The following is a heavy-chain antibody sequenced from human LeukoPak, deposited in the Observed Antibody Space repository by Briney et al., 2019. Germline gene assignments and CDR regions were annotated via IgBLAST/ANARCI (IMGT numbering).Heavy chain of an antibody. V-gene: IGHV5-51*01. CDR1: GYSFTSYW. D-gene: IGHD4-11*01. J-gene: IGHJ4*02. CDR2: IYPGDSDT. Sequence: GESLKIPCKGSGYSFTSYWIGWVRQMPGKGLEWMGIIYPGDSDTRYSPSFQGQVTISADKSISTAYLQWSSLKASDTAMYYCARLHLDYSNSPAYFDYWGQGTLVTVSS. CDR3: ARLHLDYSNSPAYFDY.